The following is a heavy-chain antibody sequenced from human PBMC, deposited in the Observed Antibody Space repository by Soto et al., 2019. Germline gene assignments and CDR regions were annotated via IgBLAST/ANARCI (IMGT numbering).Heavy chain of an antibody. CDR3: AKDREYSSSSYICWFDP. J-gene: IGHJ5*02. CDR2: ISGSGGST. CDR1: GFTFSSYA. D-gene: IGHD6-13*01. V-gene: IGHV3-23*01. Sequence: GGSLRLSCAASGFTFSSYAMSWVRQAPGKGLEWVSAISGSGGSTYYADSVKGRFTISRDNSKNTLYLQMNSLRAEDTAVYYCAKDREYSSSSYICWFDPWGQGTLVIVSS.